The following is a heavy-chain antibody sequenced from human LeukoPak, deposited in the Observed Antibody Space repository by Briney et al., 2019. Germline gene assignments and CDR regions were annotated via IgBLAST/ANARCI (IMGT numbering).Heavy chain of an antibody. CDR3: AKEPQTMVRGVMGY. Sequence: GGSLRLSCVASGFTFSSYGMHWVRLAPGKGLEWVAVISYDGSNKYYADSVKGRFTISRDNSKNTLYLQLNSLRAEDTAVYYCAKEPQTMVRGVMGYWGQGTLVTVSS. D-gene: IGHD3-10*01. CDR2: ISYDGSNK. J-gene: IGHJ4*02. V-gene: IGHV3-30*18. CDR1: GFTFSSYG.